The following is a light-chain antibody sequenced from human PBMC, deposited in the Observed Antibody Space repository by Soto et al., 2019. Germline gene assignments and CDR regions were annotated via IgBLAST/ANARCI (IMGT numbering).Light chain of an antibody. V-gene: IGLV2-11*01. J-gene: IGLJ1*01. Sequence: QSVLTQPASVSGSPGQSVSIPCTGTSSDVGGYNYVSWYQQHPGKAPKVMIYDVSERPSGVPDRFSGSKSGNTASLTISGLQAEDEADYYCCSYAGSPRYVLGTGTKVTVL. CDR2: DVS. CDR3: CSYAGSPRYV. CDR1: SSDVGGYNY.